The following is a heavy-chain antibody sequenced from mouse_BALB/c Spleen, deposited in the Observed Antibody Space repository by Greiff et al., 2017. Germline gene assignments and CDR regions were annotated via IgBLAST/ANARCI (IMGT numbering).Heavy chain of an antibody. Sequence: DVMLVESGGGLVKPGGSLKLSCAASGFTFSSYTMSWVRQTPEKRLEWVATISSGGSYTYYPDSVKGRFTISRDNAKNTLYLQMSSLKSEDTAMYYCTRVDDGYSLFAYWGQGTLVTVSA. D-gene: IGHD2-3*01. CDR1: GFTFSSYT. V-gene: IGHV5-6-4*01. CDR3: TRVDDGYSLFAY. CDR2: ISSGGSYT. J-gene: IGHJ3*01.